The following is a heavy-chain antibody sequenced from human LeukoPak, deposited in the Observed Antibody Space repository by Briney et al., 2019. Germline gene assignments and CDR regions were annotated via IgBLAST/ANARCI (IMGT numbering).Heavy chain of an antibody. V-gene: IGHV1-24*01. D-gene: IGHD3-22*01. CDR1: GYTLTELS. CDR2: FDPEDGET. CDR3: AADKDYYDSSGYSFDY. Sequence: ASVNVSCKVSGYTLTELSMHWVRQAPGKGLEWMGGFDPEDGETIYAQKFQGRVTMTEDTSTDTAYMELSSLRSEDTAVYYCAADKDYYDSSGYSFDYWGQGTLVTVSS. J-gene: IGHJ4*02.